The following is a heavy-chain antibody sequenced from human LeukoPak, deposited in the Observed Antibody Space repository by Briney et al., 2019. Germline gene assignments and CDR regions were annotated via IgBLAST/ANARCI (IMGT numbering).Heavy chain of an antibody. D-gene: IGHD2-2*03. CDR2: INTSGST. Sequence: GGSLRLSCAASGFSVSSKYMSWVRQAPGKGLEWVTVINTSGSTHYADSVKGRFTISRDNSKNTLYLQMSSRRAEDTAVYSCASGYCSGASCYVHYYGMDVWGQGTTVTVSS. J-gene: IGHJ6*02. CDR3: ASGYCSGASCYVHYYGMDV. CDR1: GFSVSSKY. V-gene: IGHV3-53*01.